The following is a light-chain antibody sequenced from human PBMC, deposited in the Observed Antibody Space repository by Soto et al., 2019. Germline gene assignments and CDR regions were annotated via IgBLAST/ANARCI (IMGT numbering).Light chain of an antibody. J-gene: IGKJ4*01. CDR3: QQLRSYPST. V-gene: IGKV1-9*01. Sequence: IQVTQSPSSLSASVGDRVTITCRASQDISSYLAWYQQKPGKAPTLLIYAASTLQSGVPSRFSGSGFGTDFPLTISSLQAEDFASYYCQQLRSYPSTFGGGTKVELK. CDR2: AAS. CDR1: QDISSY.